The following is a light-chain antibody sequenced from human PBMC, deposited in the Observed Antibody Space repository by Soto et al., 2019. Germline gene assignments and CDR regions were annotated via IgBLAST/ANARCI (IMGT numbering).Light chain of an antibody. CDR2: EVT. CDR1: SSDVGAYNY. V-gene: IGLV2-14*01. J-gene: IGLJ2*01. CDR3: SSYTSGSTLVV. Sequence: QSALTQPASVSGSPGQSITISCTGSSSDVGAYNYVSWYQQHPGKAPRLMIYEVTNRPSGVSNRFSGSKSGNTASLTISGLRAEDEADYYCSSYTSGSTLVVFGGGIKLT.